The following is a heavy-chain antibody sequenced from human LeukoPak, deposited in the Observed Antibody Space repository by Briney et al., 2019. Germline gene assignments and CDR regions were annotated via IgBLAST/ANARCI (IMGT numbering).Heavy chain of an antibody. CDR3: ARLSGSYFDFDY. D-gene: IGHD1-26*01. CDR1: GDSVSSNTAA. J-gene: IGHJ4*02. V-gene: IGHV6-1*01. Sequence: SQTLSPTCAISGDSVSSNTAAWNWIRQSPSRGLEWLGRTYYRSKWYNEYAVSVKSRITINPDTSKNQFSLQLNSVTPEDTAVYYCARLSGSYFDFDYWGQGTLVTVSS. CDR2: TYYRSKWYN.